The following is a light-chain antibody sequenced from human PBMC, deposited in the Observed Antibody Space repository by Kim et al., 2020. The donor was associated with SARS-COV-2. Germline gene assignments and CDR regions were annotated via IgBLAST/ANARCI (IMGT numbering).Light chain of an antibody. CDR3: CSYAGSNTDL. CDR2: DVI. J-gene: IGLJ1*01. CDR1: SSDVGGHNS. Sequence: QSALTQPRSVSGSPGQSVTISCTGTSSDVGGHNSVSWYQQYPGKAPKLIIYDVIKRPSRVPDRFSGSKSGYTASLTISGLQAEDEADYYCCSYAGSNTDLFGTGTKVTVL. V-gene: IGLV2-11*02.